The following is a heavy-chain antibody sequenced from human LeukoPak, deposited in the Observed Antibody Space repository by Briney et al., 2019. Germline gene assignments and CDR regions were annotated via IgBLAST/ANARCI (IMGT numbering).Heavy chain of an antibody. Sequence: GGSLRLSCAASGFTFSSFWMHWVRQAPGKGLVWVSRINSVGSSTSYADSVKGRFTISRDNSKNMLYLQMNSLRPEDTAVYYCAKDHQWGYGYYFDLWGQGTLVTVSS. CDR2: INSVGSST. V-gene: IGHV3-74*01. D-gene: IGHD5-18*01. CDR1: GFTFSSFW. J-gene: IGHJ4*02. CDR3: AKDHQWGYGYYFDL.